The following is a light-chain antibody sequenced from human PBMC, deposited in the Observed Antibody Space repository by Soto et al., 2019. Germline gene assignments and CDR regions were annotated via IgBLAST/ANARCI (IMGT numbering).Light chain of an antibody. V-gene: IGKV3-20*01. J-gene: IGKJ2*01. CDR1: QSVSSRW. CDR2: GAS. CDR3: QQYGRSPTT. Sequence: EIVLTQSPGTLSLSPGEGATLSCRASQSVSSRWLVWYQQKPGQAPRLLIYGASSRATGIPDRFSGSGSGTDTTLTISRLEPEDSAVYCFQQYGRSPTTFGQGTKVEMK.